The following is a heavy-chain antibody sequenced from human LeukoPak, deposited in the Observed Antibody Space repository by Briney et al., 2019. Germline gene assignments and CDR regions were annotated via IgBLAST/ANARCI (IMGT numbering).Heavy chain of an antibody. CDR3: GNDLLPGGLDV. CDR2: NSGGT. Sequence: NSGGTGYADSVKGRFIISRDNAKSSVDLQMNSLRVEDTAKYYCGNDLLPGGLDVWGQGTTVTVSS. V-gene: IGHV3-9*01. D-gene: IGHD1-14*01. J-gene: IGHJ6*02.